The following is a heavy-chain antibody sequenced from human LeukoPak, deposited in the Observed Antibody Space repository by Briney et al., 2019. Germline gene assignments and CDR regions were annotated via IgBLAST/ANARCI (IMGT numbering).Heavy chain of an antibody. V-gene: IGHV4-4*07. D-gene: IGHD2-2*01. CDR1: GGSISSYY. CDR3: ARELVPAAKFDP. J-gene: IGHJ5*02. CDR2: IYTSGST. Sequence: SETLSLTRTVSGGSISSYYWSWIRQPAGKGLEWIGRIYTSGSTNYNPSLKSRVTMSVDTSKNQFSLKLSSVTAADTAVYYCARELVPAAKFDPWGQGTLVTVSS.